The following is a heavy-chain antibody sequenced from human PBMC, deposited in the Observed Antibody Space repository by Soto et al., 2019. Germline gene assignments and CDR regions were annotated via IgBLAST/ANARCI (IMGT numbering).Heavy chain of an antibody. J-gene: IGHJ6*02. D-gene: IGHD2-21*02. V-gene: IGHV1-18*01. CDR3: ARIADCGGDCYLIGKGMDV. CDR1: GYTFTNYA. CDR2: ISVHNGNI. Sequence: QVQLVQSGAEVKKPGASVKVSCKASGYTFTNYAINWVRQAPGQGLEWMGWISVHNGNIKYAQKFQGRVTMTTDTSTSTDYMELRSLRSDDTAVYYCARIADCGGDCYLIGKGMDVWGQGTPVTVSS.